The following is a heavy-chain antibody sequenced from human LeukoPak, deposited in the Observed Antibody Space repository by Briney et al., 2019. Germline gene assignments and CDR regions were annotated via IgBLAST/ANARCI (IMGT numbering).Heavy chain of an antibody. D-gene: IGHD4-23*01. V-gene: IGHV1-69*04. J-gene: IGHJ6*02. CDR3: VRVTSHNYYYYGMDV. CDR1: GGTFSSYA. Sequence: GASVKVSCKASGGTFSSYAISWVRQAPGQGLEWMGRIIPIHGIANYAQKFQGRVTITADKSTSTAYMELSSLRSEDTAVYYCVRVTSHNYYYYGMDVWGQGTTVTVSS. CDR2: IIPIHGIA.